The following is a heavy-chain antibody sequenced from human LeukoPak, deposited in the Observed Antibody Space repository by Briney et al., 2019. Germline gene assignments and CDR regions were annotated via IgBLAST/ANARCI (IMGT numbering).Heavy chain of an antibody. Sequence: PGGSLRLSCAASGFTFSSYWMSWVRQAPGKGLEWVANVNQDGSGKYYVDSVKGRFTISKDNAKNSLYLQMNSLRPEDTAVYYCARDPPRRYDLWGQGTLVTVSS. CDR1: GFTFSSYW. CDR3: ARDPPRRYDL. V-gene: IGHV3-7*01. J-gene: IGHJ5*02. CDR2: VNQDGSGK.